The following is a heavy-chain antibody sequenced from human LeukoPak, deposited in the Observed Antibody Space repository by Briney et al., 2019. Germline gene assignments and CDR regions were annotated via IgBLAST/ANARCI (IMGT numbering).Heavy chain of an antibody. CDR3: AKDDRNVRRIRSIWAELDY. Sequence: GGSLRLSCAASGFTFSSYAMSWVRQAPGKGLEWVSAISGSGGSTYYADSVKGRFTISRDNSKNTLYLQMNSLRAEDTAGYYCAKDDRNVRRIRSIWAELDYWGQGTLVTVSS. V-gene: IGHV3-23*01. CDR2: ISGSGGST. D-gene: IGHD3-22*01. J-gene: IGHJ4*02. CDR1: GFTFSSYA.